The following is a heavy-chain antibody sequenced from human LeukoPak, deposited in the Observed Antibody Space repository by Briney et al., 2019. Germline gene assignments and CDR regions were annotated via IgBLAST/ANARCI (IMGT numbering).Heavy chain of an antibody. J-gene: IGHJ4*02. CDR1: GFTLSSYG. CDR3: ARGDSSGYSYFDY. V-gene: IGHV3-33*01. D-gene: IGHD3-22*01. CDR2: IWYDGSNK. Sequence: GGSLRLSCAASGFTLSSYGMHWVRQAPGKGLEWVAVIWYDGSNKYYADSVKGRFTISRDNSKNTLYLQMNSLRAEDTAVYYCARGDSSGYSYFDYWGQGTLVTVSS.